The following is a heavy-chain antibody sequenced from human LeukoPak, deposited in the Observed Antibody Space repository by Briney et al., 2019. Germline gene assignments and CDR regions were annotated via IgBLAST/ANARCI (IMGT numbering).Heavy chain of an antibody. D-gene: IGHD2-21*02. V-gene: IGHV4-34*01. J-gene: IGHJ5*02. Sequence: PSETLSLTCAVYGGSFSGYYWSWIRQPPGKGLEWIGEINHSGSTNYNPSLKGRVTISVDTSKNQFSLKLSSVTAADTAVYYCARERVWRYCGGDSCGWFDPWGQGTLVTVSS. CDR1: GGSFSGYY. CDR3: ARERVWRYCGGDSCGWFDP. CDR2: INHSGST.